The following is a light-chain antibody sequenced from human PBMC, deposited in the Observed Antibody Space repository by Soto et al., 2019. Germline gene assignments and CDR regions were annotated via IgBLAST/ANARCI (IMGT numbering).Light chain of an antibody. CDR2: TVS. CDR3: MQRLDFPLIT. CDR1: QSLLDSDDGNTY. Sequence: DIVMTQTPFSLPVTPGEPASISCRSSQSLLDSDDGNTYLDWYLQKPGQSPQLLIYTVSYRASGVPDRFRGSGSGTDFTLKISRVEAEDVGVYYCMQRLDFPLITLGQGTRLEIK. J-gene: IGKJ5*01. V-gene: IGKV2-40*01.